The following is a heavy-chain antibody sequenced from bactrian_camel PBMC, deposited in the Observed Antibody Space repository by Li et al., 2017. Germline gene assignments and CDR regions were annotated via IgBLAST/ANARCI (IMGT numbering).Heavy chain of an antibody. J-gene: IGHJ4*01. V-gene: IGHV3S1*01. CDR2: IDARGSTT. Sequence: VQLVESGGGSVQAGGSLRLSCVAYYGWLHKRHCMGWFCQAPGKELEWVATIDARGSTTYYPPRLEGRFTISRDNAKNILYLQMNDLKTEDTAMYYCARDEGWTTETPETEGTQVTVS. CDR1: YGWLHKRHC. D-gene: IGHD2*01.